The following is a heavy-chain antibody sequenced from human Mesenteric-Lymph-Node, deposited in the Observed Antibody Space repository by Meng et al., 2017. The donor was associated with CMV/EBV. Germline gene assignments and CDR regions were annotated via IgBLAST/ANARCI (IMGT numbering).Heavy chain of an antibody. CDR1: GGSISSYY. CDR2: IYYSGST. J-gene: IGHJ4*02. V-gene: IGHV4-59*12. CDR3: ARAFNYYDSSGCFDY. D-gene: IGHD3-22*01. Sequence: SETLSLTCTVSGGSISSYYWSWIRQPPGKGLEWIGYIYYSGSTNYNPSLKSRVTISVDTSKNQFSLKLSSVTAADTAVYYCARAFNYYDSSGCFDYWGQGTLVTVSS.